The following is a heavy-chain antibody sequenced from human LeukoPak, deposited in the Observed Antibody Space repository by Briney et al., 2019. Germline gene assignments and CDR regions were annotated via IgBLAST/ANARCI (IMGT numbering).Heavy chain of an antibody. J-gene: IGHJ4*02. V-gene: IGHV4-61*08. CDR3: ARLPGRRDADDY. Sequence: SETLSLTCTVSGGSINSGANYWAWISQPPGKGLEWIGYIYYSGSTNYNPSLKSRVTISVDTSKNQFSLKLSSVTAADTAVYYCARLPGRRDADDYWGQGTLVTVSS. CDR2: IYYSGST. CDR1: GGSINSGANY. D-gene: IGHD5-24*01.